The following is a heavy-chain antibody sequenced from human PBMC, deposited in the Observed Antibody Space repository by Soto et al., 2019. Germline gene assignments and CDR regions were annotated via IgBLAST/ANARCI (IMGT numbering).Heavy chain of an antibody. D-gene: IGHD2-8*01. J-gene: IGHJ4*02. Sequence: EVQLLESGGGLVQPGGSLRLSCAASGFTFSSYAMSWVRQAPGKGLEWVSAISGSGDRTYYADSVKGRFTISRDNSRNTLYMQMNSLRGEHTAVYFCAKMNGPPHWGQGTLVTVSS. CDR1: GFTFSSYA. CDR2: ISGSGDRT. V-gene: IGHV3-23*01. CDR3: AKMNGPPH.